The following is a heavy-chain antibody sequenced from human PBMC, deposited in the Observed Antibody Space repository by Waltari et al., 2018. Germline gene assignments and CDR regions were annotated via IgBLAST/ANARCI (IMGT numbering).Heavy chain of an antibody. CDR2: INTNPGNP. V-gene: IGHV7-4-1*02. Sequence: QVQLVQSGSELKKPGASVKVSCKSSGYTFTSYARNWVRQAPGQGLEWMGWINTNPGNPTYAQGFTGRFVFSLDTSGSTASLQISSLKAEDTAVYYCASEHSRGMDVWGQGTTVIVSS. CDR1: GYTFTSYA. CDR3: ASEHSRGMDV. J-gene: IGHJ6*02.